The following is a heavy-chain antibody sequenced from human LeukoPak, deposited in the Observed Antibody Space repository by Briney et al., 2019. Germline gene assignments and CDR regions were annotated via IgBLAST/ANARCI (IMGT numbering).Heavy chain of an antibody. CDR3: ARGLPGGQLSRYDY. D-gene: IGHD6-13*01. CDR1: GDSISSGYY. Sequence: SETLSLTCSVSGDSISSGYYGGWIRQPPGKGLEWMGIIYQSGKTYCNPSLESRVTISVDTSKNQFSLKMNSMTAADTAMYYCARGLPGGQLSRYDYWGQGTLVTVSS. CDR2: IYQSGKT. V-gene: IGHV4-38-2*02. J-gene: IGHJ4*02.